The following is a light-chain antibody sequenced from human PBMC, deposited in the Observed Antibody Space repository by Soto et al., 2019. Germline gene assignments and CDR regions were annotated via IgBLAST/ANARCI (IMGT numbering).Light chain of an antibody. CDR2: KAS. Sequence: DIQMTQSPSTLSASVGDRVTITCRASQSINSWLAWYQQKPGKAPKVLIYKASSLKSGVPSRFSGSGSGTEFTLTVSRLQPDDFATYYCQQYDASPWTFGQGTKVEIK. J-gene: IGKJ1*01. V-gene: IGKV1-5*03. CDR1: QSINSW. CDR3: QQYDASPWT.